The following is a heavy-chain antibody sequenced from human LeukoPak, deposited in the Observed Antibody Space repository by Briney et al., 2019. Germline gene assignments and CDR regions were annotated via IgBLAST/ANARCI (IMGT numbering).Heavy chain of an antibody. J-gene: IGHJ4*02. V-gene: IGHV3-23*01. Sequence: GGSPRLSCAASGFTFSSYAMSWVRQAPGKGLEWVSAISGSGGSTYYADSVKGRFTISRDNSKNTLYLQVNSLRAEDTAVYYCAKDVLRFLEWLIFDYWGQGTLVTVSS. CDR2: ISGSGGST. CDR1: GFTFSSYA. CDR3: AKDVLRFLEWLIFDY. D-gene: IGHD3-3*01.